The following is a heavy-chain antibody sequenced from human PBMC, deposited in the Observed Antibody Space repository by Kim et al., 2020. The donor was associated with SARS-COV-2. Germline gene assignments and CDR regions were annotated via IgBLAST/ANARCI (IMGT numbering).Heavy chain of an antibody. D-gene: IGHD4-17*01. CDR1: GFTFSSYA. CDR2: ISGSGGST. V-gene: IGHV3-23*01. Sequence: GGSLRLSCAASGFTFSSYAMSWVRQAPGKGLEWVSAISGSGGSTYYADSVKGRFTISRDNSKNTLYLQMNSLRAEDTAVYYCANNGGGPAPTTTTVTTSRYYYGMDVWGQGTTVTVSS. CDR3: ANNGGGPAPTTTTVTTSRYYYGMDV. J-gene: IGHJ6*02.